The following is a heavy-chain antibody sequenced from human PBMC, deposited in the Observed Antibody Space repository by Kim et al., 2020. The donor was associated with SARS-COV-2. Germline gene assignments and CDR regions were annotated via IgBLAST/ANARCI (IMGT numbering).Heavy chain of an antibody. J-gene: IGHJ6*02. D-gene: IGHD2-2*01. CDR2: VSPSGPF. CDR3: ARGRAGVVPAPVLGLGPYYQYFIVDV. V-gene: IGHV4-34*01. Sequence: SETLSLTCAVYGGSFSGYYWSWVRQSPGKGLEWIGEVSPSGPFNHNPSLKSRVTISMDTSKNQFSLKLTSVTAADTAFYYCARGRAGVVPAPVLGLGPYYQYFIVDVWGHGTPVTVSS. CDR1: GGSFSGYY.